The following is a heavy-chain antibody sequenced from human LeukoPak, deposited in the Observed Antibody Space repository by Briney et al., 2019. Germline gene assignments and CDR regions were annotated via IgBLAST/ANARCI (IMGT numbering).Heavy chain of an antibody. Sequence: PSETLSLTCTVSGGSISSYYWSSLRQPPGKGLEWIGYIYYSGSTNYNPSLKSRVTISVDTSKNQFSLKLSSVTAADTAVYYCARGCGVEELPSPRHYGYWGQGTLVTVSS. V-gene: IGHV4-59*01. J-gene: IGHJ4*02. CDR3: ARGCGVEELPSPRHYGY. D-gene: IGHD1-7*01. CDR1: GGSISSYY. CDR2: IYYSGST.